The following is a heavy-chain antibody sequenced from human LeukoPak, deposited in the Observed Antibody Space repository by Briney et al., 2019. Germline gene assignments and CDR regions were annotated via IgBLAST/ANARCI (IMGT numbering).Heavy chain of an antibody. D-gene: IGHD3-9*01. J-gene: IGHJ4*02. CDR1: GFTFSSYE. CDR2: ISSSGSTT. CDR3: AREGDDILTGYYASD. V-gene: IGHV3-48*03. Sequence: PGGSLRLSCAASGFTFSSYEMNWVRQAPGKGLEWVSYISSSGSTTYYADSVKGRFTISRDNAKNSLYLQMNSLRAEDTAVYYCAREGDDILTGYYASDWGQGTLVTVSS.